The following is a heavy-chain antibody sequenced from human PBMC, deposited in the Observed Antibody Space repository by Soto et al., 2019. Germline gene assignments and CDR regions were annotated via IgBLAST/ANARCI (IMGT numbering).Heavy chain of an antibody. CDR3: ARTRIVVVTAAKQQWLVGGGFGSGMDV. CDR1: GGSISSSSYY. J-gene: IGHJ6*02. Sequence: PAETLSLTCTVSGGSISSSSYYWCWIRQPPGKGLEWIGSIYYSGSTYYNPSLKSRVTISVDTSKNQFSLKLSSVTAADTAVYYCARTRIVVVTAAKQQWLVGGGFGSGMDVWGQGTTVSAP. V-gene: IGHV4-39*01. D-gene: IGHD2-2*01. CDR2: IYYSGST.